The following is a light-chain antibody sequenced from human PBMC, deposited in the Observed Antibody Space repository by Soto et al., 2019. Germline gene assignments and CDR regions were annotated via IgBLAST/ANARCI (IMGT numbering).Light chain of an antibody. J-gene: IGKJ1*01. CDR1: QSVSSY. Sequence: ETVMTQSPVTLSVSPGDTATLSCRASQSVSSYLALYQQKTGQAPRLLIYDASNTAAGIPARCSASGSGTDFTLTISRLEHEDSAVYFRQDYSSQTFGQGTKVDIK. CDR3: QDYSSQT. CDR2: DAS. V-gene: IGKV3-11*01.